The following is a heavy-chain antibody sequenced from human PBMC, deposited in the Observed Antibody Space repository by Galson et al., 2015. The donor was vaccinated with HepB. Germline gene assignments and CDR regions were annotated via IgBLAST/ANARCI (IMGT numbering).Heavy chain of an antibody. CDR2: ITPFNGNT. D-gene: IGHD3-3*01. Sequence: SVKVSCKASGYTFTYRYLHWVRQAPGQALEWMGWITPFNGNTNYAQKFQDRVTITRDRSMSTAYMELSSLRSEDTAMYYCAWPPENVLRFLEWLLCCGTLYYYYYYGMDVWGQGTTVTVSS. J-gene: IGHJ6*02. CDR1: GYTFTYRY. CDR3: AWPPENVLRFLEWLLCCGTLYYYYYYGMDV. V-gene: IGHV1-45*02.